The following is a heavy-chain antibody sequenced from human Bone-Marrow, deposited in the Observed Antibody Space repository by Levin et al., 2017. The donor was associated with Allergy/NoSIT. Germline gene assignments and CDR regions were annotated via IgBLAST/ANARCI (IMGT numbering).Heavy chain of an antibody. J-gene: IGHJ4*02. Sequence: PGESLKISCAASGFTVSSNYMSWVRQAPGKGLEWDSVIYSGGSTYYADSVKGRFTISRDNSKNTLYLQMNSLRAEDTAVYYCARESGHYDILTGPGGFDYWGQGTLVTVSS. CDR2: IYSGGST. V-gene: IGHV3-66*02. CDR1: GFTVSSNY. D-gene: IGHD3-9*01. CDR3: ARESGHYDILTGPGGFDY.